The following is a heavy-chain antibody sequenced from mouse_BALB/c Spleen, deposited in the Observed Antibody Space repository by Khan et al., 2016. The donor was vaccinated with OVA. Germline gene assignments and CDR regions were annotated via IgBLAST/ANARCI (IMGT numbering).Heavy chain of an antibody. CDR2: ISYSGNT. V-gene: IGHV3-8*02. D-gene: IGHD1-1*01. J-gene: IGHJ3*01. CDR1: GDSITRGY. CDR3: ACELRGFAY. Sequence: EVQLQESGPSLVKPSQTLSLTCSATGDSITRGYWNWIRKFPGNKLDYMGYISYSGNTYCNPSLKSRISITRDTSKNQYYLQLNSVTTEDTATYYCACELRGFAYWGQGTLVTVSA.